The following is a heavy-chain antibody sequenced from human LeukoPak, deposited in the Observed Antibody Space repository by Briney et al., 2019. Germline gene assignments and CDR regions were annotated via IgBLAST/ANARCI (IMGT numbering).Heavy chain of an antibody. J-gene: IGHJ4*02. CDR2: IYYSGST. CDR3: ARLEGNYYDSSSYAIH. D-gene: IGHD3-22*01. Sequence: PSETLSLTCTVSGGSISSYYWSWIRQPPGKGLEWIGYIYYSGSTNYNPSLKSRVTISVDTSKNQFSLKLSSVTAADTAVYYCARLEGNYYDSSSYAIHWGQGTLVTVSS. CDR1: GGSISSYY. V-gene: IGHV4-59*08.